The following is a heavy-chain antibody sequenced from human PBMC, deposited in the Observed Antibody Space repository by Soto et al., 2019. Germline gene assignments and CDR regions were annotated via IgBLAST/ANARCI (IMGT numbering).Heavy chain of an antibody. D-gene: IGHD6-25*01. V-gene: IGHV2-5*01. CDR1: GFSLRSSGVG. J-gene: IGHJ6*02. Sequence: SGPTLVNPTQTLTLTCTFSGFSLRSSGVGVGWIRQPPGKSLEWLAVLYFNGDRRRSPSLENRLTITKDTSKNQVILTMTNMDPVDTATYYCIYRRAAYDYHGLDVWGQGTTVTVSS. CDR2: LYFNGDR. CDR3: IYRRAAYDYHGLDV.